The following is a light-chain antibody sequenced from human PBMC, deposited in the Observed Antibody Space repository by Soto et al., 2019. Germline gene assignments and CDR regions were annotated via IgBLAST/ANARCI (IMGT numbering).Light chain of an antibody. CDR1: QGIGND. CDR2: ATS. J-gene: IGKJ1*01. CDR3: LQHNTYPRT. V-gene: IGKV1-17*01. Sequence: DSQMTQSPSSLSASVGYRVTITCRASQGIGNDLGWYQQKPGKAPKRLIYATSSLQSGVPSRFSGSGSGTEFTLTISSLQPEDFATYYCLQHNTYPRTFGQGTKVDIK.